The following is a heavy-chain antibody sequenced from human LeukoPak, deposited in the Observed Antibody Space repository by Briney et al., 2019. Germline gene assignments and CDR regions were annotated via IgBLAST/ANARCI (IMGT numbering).Heavy chain of an antibody. J-gene: IGHJ6*03. D-gene: IGHD7-27*01. V-gene: IGHV3-9*01. CDR1: GFTFDDYA. Sequence: PGRSLGLSCAASGFTFDDYAMHWVRQAPGKGLEWVSGISWNSGSIGYADSVKGRFTISRDNAKNSLYLQMNSLRAEDTALYYCAKDVAWGENYYYYMDVWGKGTTVTISS. CDR2: ISWNSGSI. CDR3: AKDVAWGENYYYYMDV.